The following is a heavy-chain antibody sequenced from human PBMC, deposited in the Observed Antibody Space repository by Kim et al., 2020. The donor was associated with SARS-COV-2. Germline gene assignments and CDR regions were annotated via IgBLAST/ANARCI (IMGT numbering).Heavy chain of an antibody. V-gene: IGHV3-11*06. Sequence: GRFTISRDNAKNSLYLQMNSLRAEDTAVYYCARDGGFQAYYYDSSGYYDYWGQGTLVTVSS. J-gene: IGHJ4*02. D-gene: IGHD3-22*01. CDR3: ARDGGFQAYYYDSSGYYDY.